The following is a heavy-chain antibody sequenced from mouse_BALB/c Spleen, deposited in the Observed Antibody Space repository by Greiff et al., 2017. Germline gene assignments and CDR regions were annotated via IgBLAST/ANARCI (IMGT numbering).Heavy chain of an antibody. D-gene: IGHD2-1*01. V-gene: IGHV5-6*01. CDR2: ISSGGSYT. CDR1: GFTFSSYG. CDR3: AMDAGNYEHYYAMDY. J-gene: IGHJ4*01. Sequence: DVQLVESGGDLVKPGGSLKLSCAASGFTFSSYGMSWVRQTPDKRLEWVATISSGGSYTYYPDSVKGRFTISRDNAKNTLYLQMSSLKSEDTAMYYCAMDAGNYEHYYAMDYWGQGTSVTVSS.